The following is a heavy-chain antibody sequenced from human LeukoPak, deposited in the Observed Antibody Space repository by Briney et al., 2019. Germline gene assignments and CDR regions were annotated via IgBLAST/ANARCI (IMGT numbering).Heavy chain of an antibody. CDR2: IKQDGSEK. D-gene: IGHD3-22*01. J-gene: IGHJ4*02. Sequence: GGSLRLSCAASGFTFSSYGMSWVRQAPGKGLEWVANIKQDGSEKYYVDSVKGRFTISRDNAKNSLYLQMNSLRAEDTAVYYCAKDMGVLGYYDSSGYYHIGFDYWGQGTLVTVSS. V-gene: IGHV3-7*01. CDR3: AKDMGVLGYYDSSGYYHIGFDY. CDR1: GFTFSSYG.